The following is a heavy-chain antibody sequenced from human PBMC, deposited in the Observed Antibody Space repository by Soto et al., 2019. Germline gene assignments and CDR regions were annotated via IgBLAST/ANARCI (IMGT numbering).Heavy chain of an antibody. V-gene: IGHV1-69*01. CDR3: ARKDLHGALAFDY. Sequence: QVQLVQSGAEVKKPGSSVKVACKASGGTFSSYAISWVRQAPGQGVEWMGGIIPIFGTANYAQKFQGRVTISADESTSRDYMELSSLRSEVTAVYYCARKDLHGALAFDYWGQGTLLTLSS. CDR2: IIPIFGTA. D-gene: IGHD4-17*01. CDR1: GGTFSSYA. J-gene: IGHJ4*02.